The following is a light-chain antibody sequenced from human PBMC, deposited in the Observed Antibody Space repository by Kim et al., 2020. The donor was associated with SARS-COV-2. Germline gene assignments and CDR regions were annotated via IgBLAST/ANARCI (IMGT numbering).Light chain of an antibody. V-gene: IGLV2-11*03. Sequence: HSVTSSGPGTISDVGGYNYVSWYQQHPGQAPKLMLYDVSKRPSGVPDRFSGSKSGNTASLTISGLQAEDDADYYCCSYAGSTTWVFGGGTKLTVL. CDR3: CSYAGSTTWV. CDR1: ISDVGGYNY. CDR2: DVS. J-gene: IGLJ3*02.